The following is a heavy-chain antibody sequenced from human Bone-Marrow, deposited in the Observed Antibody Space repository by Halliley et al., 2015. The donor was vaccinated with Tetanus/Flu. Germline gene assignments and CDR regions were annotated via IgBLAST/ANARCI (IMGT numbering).Heavy chain of an antibody. CDR3: ARRAPGGSYGRHYFDF. V-gene: IGHV3-20*04. Sequence: SLRLSCAASGFTFDDYDMTWVRQPPGKGLEWVSGIAWNGLTIHYTDSVKGRFTISRDNAMNSLYLQMNSLRADDTAFYYCARRAPGGSYGRHYFDFWGQGTLVTVSS. D-gene: IGHD1-26*01. J-gene: IGHJ4*02. CDR1: GFTFDDYD. CDR2: IAWNGLTI.